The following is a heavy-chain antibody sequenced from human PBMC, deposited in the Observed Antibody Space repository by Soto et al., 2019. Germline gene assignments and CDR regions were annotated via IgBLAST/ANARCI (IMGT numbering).Heavy chain of an antibody. CDR1: GGSVSNKTYY. Sequence: SETLSLTCSVSGGSVSNKTYYWSWIRQPPGKRLEWIGYVYYSGTTNYNPSLKSRVTITVDLSKNQFSLRLSSVTTADTALYYCARTTAVPNTLRSRYFFDYWGQGTLVTVSS. CDR2: VYYSGTT. D-gene: IGHD4-17*01. V-gene: IGHV4-61*01. J-gene: IGHJ4*02. CDR3: ARTTAVPNTLRSRYFFDY.